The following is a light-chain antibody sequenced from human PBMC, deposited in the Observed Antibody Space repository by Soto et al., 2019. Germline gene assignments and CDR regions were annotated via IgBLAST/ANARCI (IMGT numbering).Light chain of an antibody. CDR3: QTWGTGYVV. Sequence: QPVLTQSPSASASLGASVKLTCTLSSGHSSCAIAWHQQQPEKGPRYLMKLNSDGSHSTGDGITHRFSGSSSGAARYLTISRLQSEDEADYYCQTWGTGYVVFGGGTKLTVL. CDR1: SGHSSCA. V-gene: IGLV4-69*01. CDR2: LNSDGSH. J-gene: IGLJ2*01.